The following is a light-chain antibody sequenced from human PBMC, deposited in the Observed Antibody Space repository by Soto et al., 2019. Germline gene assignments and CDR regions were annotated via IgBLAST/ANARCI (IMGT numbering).Light chain of an antibody. V-gene: IGKV3-15*01. CDR1: QSVSSN. Sequence: DIVITQSPSTLSVSTGERATLSCRASQSVSSNLAWYQQKPGQAPRLLIYGASTRATGIPARFSGSGSGTEFTLTISSLQSEDFAVYYCQQYNNWPTWTFGQGTKVDI. J-gene: IGKJ1*01. CDR3: QQYNNWPTWT. CDR2: GAS.